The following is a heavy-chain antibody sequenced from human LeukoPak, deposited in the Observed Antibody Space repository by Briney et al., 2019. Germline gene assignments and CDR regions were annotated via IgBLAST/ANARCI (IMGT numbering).Heavy chain of an antibody. Sequence: SETLSLTCTVSGGSISSYYWSWIRQPPGKGLEWIGYIYYSGSTNYNPSLKSRVTISVDTSKNQFSLKLSSVTAADTAVYYCARRGGSSWFFGPWGQGTLVTVSS. V-gene: IGHV4-59*08. CDR3: ARRGGSSWFFGP. CDR1: GGSISSYY. CDR2: IYYSGST. J-gene: IGHJ5*02. D-gene: IGHD6-13*01.